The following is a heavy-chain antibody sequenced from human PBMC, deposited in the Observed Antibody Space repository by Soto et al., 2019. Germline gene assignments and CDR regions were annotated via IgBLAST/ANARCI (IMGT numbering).Heavy chain of an antibody. V-gene: IGHV1-69*05. CDR3: ARDLAAADY. CDR2: IIPIFGTA. D-gene: IGHD6-13*01. CDR1: GGTFSSYA. Sequence: GASVKVSCTASGGTFSSYAISWVRQAPGQGLEWMGGIIPIFGTANYAQKFRGRVTMARDTSTSTVYMDLSSLRSDDTAVYYCARDLAAADYWGQGTLVTVSS. J-gene: IGHJ4*02.